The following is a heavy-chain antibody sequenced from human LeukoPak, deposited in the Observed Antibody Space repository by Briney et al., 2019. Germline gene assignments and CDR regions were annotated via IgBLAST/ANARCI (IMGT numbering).Heavy chain of an antibody. CDR3: ASGYYYDSSGHLLHY. V-gene: IGHV4-39*07. J-gene: IGHJ4*02. Sequence: PSETLSLTCTVSGGSISSSTYYWGWIRQPPGKGLEWIGTIYYSGSTYYNPSLKSRVTISVDTSKNQFSLKLSSVTAADTAVYYCASGYYYDSSGHLLHYWGQGTLVTVPS. CDR2: IYYSGST. CDR1: GGSISSSTYY. D-gene: IGHD3-22*01.